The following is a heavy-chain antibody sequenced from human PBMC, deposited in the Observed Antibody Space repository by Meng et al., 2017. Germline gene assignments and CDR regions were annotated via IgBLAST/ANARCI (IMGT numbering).Heavy chain of an antibody. CDR3: ASWIYSCGWQ. CDR2: IYHGGNT. CDR1: GGSISSVDW. V-gene: IGHV4/OR15-8*02. D-gene: IGHD6-19*01. Sequence: QGRLRGSAPGLVNPSGALSLTCVVSGGSISSVDWWSWVRQPPGKGLEWIGEIYHGGNTNYNPSLKSRVTISIDKSKNQFSLKLSSVTAADTAVYYCASWIYSCGWQWGQGTLVTVSS. J-gene: IGHJ4*02.